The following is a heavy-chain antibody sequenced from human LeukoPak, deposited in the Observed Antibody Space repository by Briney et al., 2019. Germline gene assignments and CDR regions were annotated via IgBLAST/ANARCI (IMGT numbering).Heavy chain of an antibody. Sequence: NPAESLRLSCAASGFTFSSYSMNWVRQPPGKGLEWVSSISSSSSYIYYADSVKGRFTISRDNAKNSLYLQMNSLRAEDTAVYYCARDGRDQWELLDYWGQGTLVTVSS. CDR2: ISSSSSYI. CDR3: ARDGRDQWELLDY. D-gene: IGHD1-26*01. J-gene: IGHJ4*02. V-gene: IGHV3-21*01. CDR1: GFTFSSYS.